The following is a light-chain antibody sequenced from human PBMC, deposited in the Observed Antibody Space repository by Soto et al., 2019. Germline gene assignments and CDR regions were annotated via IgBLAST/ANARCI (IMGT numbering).Light chain of an antibody. V-gene: IGKV1-39*01. Sequence: DIQMTQTPSSLSASVGDRVTITCRASRTLSSDINWYQQKPGQAPKFLIYAASSLYSGVPSRFSGSGSGTDFTLTISDLQPEDSATYYCQQTYSVPWTFGQGTKVEV. J-gene: IGKJ1*01. CDR3: QQTYSVPWT. CDR2: AAS. CDR1: RTLSSD.